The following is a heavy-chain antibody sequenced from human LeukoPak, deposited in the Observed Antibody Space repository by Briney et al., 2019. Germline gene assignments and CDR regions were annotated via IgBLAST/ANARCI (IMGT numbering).Heavy chain of an antibody. CDR2: IYYSGST. CDR1: GGSISSGGYY. CDR3: ARDDCSGGSCYRY. Sequence: PSETLSLTCTVSGGSISSGGYYWSWIRQHPGKGLEWIGYIYYSGSTYYNPSLKSRVTISVDTSKNQFSLKLSSVTAADTAVYYCARDDCSGGSCYRYWGQGTLVTVSS. D-gene: IGHD2-15*01. J-gene: IGHJ4*02. V-gene: IGHV4-31*03.